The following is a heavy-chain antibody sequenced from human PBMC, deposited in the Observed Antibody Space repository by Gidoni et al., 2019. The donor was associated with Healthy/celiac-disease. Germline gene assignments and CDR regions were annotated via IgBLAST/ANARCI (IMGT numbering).Heavy chain of an antibody. D-gene: IGHD2-2*01. Sequence: QVQLVQSGAEVKKPGASVKVYCKASGYTFPSYGISWVRHAHGQGLEWMGWISAYNGNTNYSQKLQGRGTMTTDTSTSTSYIELRSLISDDTAVYYCARDNALVHYYYGMDVWGKGTTVTVSS. CDR1: GYTFPSYG. CDR3: ARDNALVHYYYGMDV. J-gene: IGHJ6*04. CDR2: ISAYNGNT. V-gene: IGHV1-18*01.